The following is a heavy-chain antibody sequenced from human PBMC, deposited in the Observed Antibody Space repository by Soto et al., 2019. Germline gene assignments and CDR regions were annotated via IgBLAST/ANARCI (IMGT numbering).Heavy chain of an antibody. J-gene: IGHJ4*02. CDR2: INVYNGNT. Sequence: ASVKVSCKASGYTFTNYGISWVRQAPGQGLEWMGWINVYNGNTKYAQKVQGRVTMTRDTSTSTVYMELGSLRSEDTAVYYCARDFTGSYLGLDYWGQGTRVTVSS. D-gene: IGHD1-26*01. CDR3: ARDFTGSYLGLDY. V-gene: IGHV1-18*01. CDR1: GYTFTNYG.